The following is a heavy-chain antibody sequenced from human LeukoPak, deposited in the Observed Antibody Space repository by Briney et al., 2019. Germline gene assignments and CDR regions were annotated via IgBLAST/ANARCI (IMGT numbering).Heavy chain of an antibody. J-gene: IGHJ6*03. CDR2: IYNSGTT. V-gene: IGHV4-61*02. CDR1: GGSISRGSYY. Sequence: PSQILSLTCIVSGGSISRGSYYWNWIRQPAGKGLEWMGRIYNSGTTNYNPSLKSRVTISTDMSKNEVSLKLSSVTAADTAVYYCARGPDCSSTSCRYYYYYMDVWGKGTTVTVSS. CDR3: ARGPDCSSTSCRYYYYYMDV. D-gene: IGHD2-2*01.